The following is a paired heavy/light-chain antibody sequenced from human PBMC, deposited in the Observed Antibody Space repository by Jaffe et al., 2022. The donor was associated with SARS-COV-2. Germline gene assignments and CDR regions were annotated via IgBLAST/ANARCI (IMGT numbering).Heavy chain of an antibody. CDR3: ARVGHLYDVSSYFTD. Sequence: EVQLVESGGGLVRPGGSLRLSCAASRFTFSSYWMSWVRQAPGKGLEWVANIKQDGSAEYYVDSVKGRFTISRDNAKNSLYLQMNSLRADDTALYYCARVGHLYDVSSYFTDWGQGTLVTVSS. V-gene: IGHV3-7*01. CDR1: RFTFSSYW. CDR2: IKQDGSAE. J-gene: IGHJ4*02. D-gene: IGHD3-22*01.
Light chain of an antibody. V-gene: IGKV1-5*03. CDR1: QSIDSW. CDR3: QHYNSYPVS. J-gene: IGKJ4*01. CDR2: KAS. Sequence: DIQMTQSPSTLSASIGDRVTITCRASQSIDSWLAWYQQKPGKAPNLLVYKASTLESGVPSKFSGSGSGTEFTLTISSLQPDDFATYYCQHYNSYPVSFGGGTKVEIK.